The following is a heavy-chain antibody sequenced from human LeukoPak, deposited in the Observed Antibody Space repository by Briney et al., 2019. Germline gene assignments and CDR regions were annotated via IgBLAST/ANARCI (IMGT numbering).Heavy chain of an antibody. V-gene: IGHV1-8*01. J-gene: IGHJ4*02. CDR3: ARAQRGMVRGVIQYYFDY. D-gene: IGHD3-10*01. CDR2: NSGNT. Sequence: NSGNTGYAQKFQGRVTMTRNTSISTAYMELSSLGSEDTAVYYCARAQRGMVRGVIQYYFDYWGQGTLVTVSS.